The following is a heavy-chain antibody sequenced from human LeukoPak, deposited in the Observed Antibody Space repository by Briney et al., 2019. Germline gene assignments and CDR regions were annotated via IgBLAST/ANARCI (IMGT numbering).Heavy chain of an antibody. Sequence: GGSLRLSCAASGFTFSSYSMNWVRQAPGKGLEWVSSISSSSSYIYYADSVKGRFTISRDNAKNSLYLQMNSLRAEDTAVYYCARLVVVAATGWLDYWGQGTLVTVSS. CDR2: ISSSSSYI. V-gene: IGHV3-21*01. CDR1: GFTFSSYS. CDR3: ARLVVVAATGWLDY. J-gene: IGHJ4*02. D-gene: IGHD2-15*01.